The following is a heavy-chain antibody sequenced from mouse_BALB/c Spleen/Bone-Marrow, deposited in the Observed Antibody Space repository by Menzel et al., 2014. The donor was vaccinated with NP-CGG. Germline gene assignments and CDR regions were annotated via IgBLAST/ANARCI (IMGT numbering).Heavy chain of an antibody. Sequence: EVQLQQSGGGLVQPGGSLRLSCATSGFTFTDYYMSWVRQPPGKALEWLGFIRNKANGYTTKYSASVKGRFTISRDNSQSILYLQMNTLRAEDSATYYCARDRAARATGYYFDYWGQGTTLTVSS. D-gene: IGHD3-1*01. CDR2: IRNKANGYTT. V-gene: IGHV7-3*02. J-gene: IGHJ2*01. CDR3: ARDRAARATGYYFDY. CDR1: GFTFTDYY.